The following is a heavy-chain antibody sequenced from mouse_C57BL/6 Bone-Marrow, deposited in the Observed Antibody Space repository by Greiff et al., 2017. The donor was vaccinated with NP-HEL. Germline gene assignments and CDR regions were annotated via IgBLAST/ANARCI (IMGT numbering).Heavy chain of an antibody. J-gene: IGHJ1*03. CDR1: GFNIKDDY. Sequence: VQLQQSGAELVRPGASVKLSCTASGFNIKDDYMHWVKQRPEQGLEWIGWIDPENGDTEYASKFQGKATITADTSSNTAYLQLSSLTSEDTAVYYCTTTSLGFYWYFDVWGTGTTVTVSS. D-gene: IGHD6-2*01. CDR2: IDPENGDT. CDR3: TTTSLGFYWYFDV. V-gene: IGHV14-4*01.